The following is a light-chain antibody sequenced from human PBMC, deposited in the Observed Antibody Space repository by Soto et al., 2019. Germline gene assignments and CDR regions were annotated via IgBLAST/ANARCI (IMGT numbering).Light chain of an antibody. Sequence: IQMTQSPSSLPASVGDRVTIPSRASQSISSYLNWYQQKPGKAPKLLIYATSSLQSGVPSRFSGSGSGTDFTLTISSLQPEDFAIYYCQQSYRTPPYTFGQGTRLEIK. CDR3: QQSYRTPPYT. J-gene: IGKJ5*01. CDR1: QSISSY. CDR2: ATS. V-gene: IGKV1-39*01.